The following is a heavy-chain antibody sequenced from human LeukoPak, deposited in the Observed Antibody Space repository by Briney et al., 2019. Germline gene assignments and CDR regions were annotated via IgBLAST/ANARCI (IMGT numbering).Heavy chain of an antibody. CDR1: GGSISSYY. CDR2: IYYSGST. CDR3: ARVVVGAIDY. V-gene: IGHV4-59*01. D-gene: IGHD1-26*01. J-gene: IGHJ4*02. Sequence: PSETLSLTXTVSGGSISSYYWSWIRQPQGKGLEWIGYIYYSGSTNYNPSLKSRVTISVDTSKNQFSLKLSSVTAADTAVYYCARVVVGAIDYWGQGTLVTVSS.